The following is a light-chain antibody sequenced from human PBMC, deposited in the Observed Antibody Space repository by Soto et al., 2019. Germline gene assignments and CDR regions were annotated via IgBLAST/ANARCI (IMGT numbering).Light chain of an antibody. CDR2: GAS. J-gene: IGKJ1*01. Sequence: EIIMTQSPASLSVSPGERATLSCRASQSVWSKVAWYQQKPGQAPRLLIYGASTRATGIPARFSGSGSGTDFTLTIRRLEPEDFAVYYCQQYGSSTWTFGQGTKVDIK. CDR3: QQYGSSTWT. V-gene: IGKV3-15*01. CDR1: QSVWSK.